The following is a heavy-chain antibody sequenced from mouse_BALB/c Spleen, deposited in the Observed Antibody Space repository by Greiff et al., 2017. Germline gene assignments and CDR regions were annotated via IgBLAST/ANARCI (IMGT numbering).Heavy chain of an antibody. J-gene: IGHJ2*01. CDR3: ARAYGNYARIDY. Sequence: VQLQQSGAELVRPGVSVKISCKGSGYTFTDYAMHWVKQSHAKSLEWIGVISTYYGDASYNQKFKGKATMTVDKSSSTAYMELARLTSEDSAIYYCARAYGNYARIDYWGQGTTLTVSS. V-gene: IGHV1S137*01. D-gene: IGHD2-10*02. CDR1: GYTFTDYA. CDR2: ISTYYGDA.